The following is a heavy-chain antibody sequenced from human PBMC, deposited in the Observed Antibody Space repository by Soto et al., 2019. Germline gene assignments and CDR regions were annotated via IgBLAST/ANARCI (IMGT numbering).Heavy chain of an antibody. J-gene: IGHJ6*02. CDR3: ARDRTFEYGMDV. D-gene: IGHD3-16*01. Sequence: ASVKVSCKASGYTFTSYGISWVRQAPGQVLEWMGWIIAHNRNRNYAQKLQGRVTMTSDTSTSTAYMELRSLRSDDTAVYYCARDRTFEYGMDVWGQGTTVTVPS. V-gene: IGHV1-18*01. CDR1: GYTFTSYG. CDR2: IIAHNRNR.